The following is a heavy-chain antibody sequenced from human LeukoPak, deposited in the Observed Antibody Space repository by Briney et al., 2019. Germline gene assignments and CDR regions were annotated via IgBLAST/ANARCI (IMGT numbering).Heavy chain of an antibody. CDR2: IYHSGST. CDR1: GGSISSGGYY. Sequence: SETLSLTCTVSGGSISSGGYYWSWIRQPPGKGLEWIGYIYHSGSTYYNPSLKSRVTISVDTSKNQFSLKLSSVTAADTAVYYCARVTGVLYFDYWGQGTLVTASS. J-gene: IGHJ4*02. V-gene: IGHV4-30-2*05. D-gene: IGHD2-8*02. CDR3: ARVTGVLYFDY.